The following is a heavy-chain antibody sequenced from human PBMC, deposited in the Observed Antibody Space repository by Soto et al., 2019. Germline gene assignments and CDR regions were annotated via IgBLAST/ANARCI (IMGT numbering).Heavy chain of an antibody. Sequence: QVQLVQSGAEVKKPGSSVKVSCKASGGTFSSYTITWVRQAPGQGLEWLGRIIPIFGVTNYAQKFQDRVTITADRSTNTAYMELSRVVSEDTAVYYCVRDWESTTQTWGFGDSWGQGTLVTVSS. D-gene: IGHD1-1*01. J-gene: IGHJ4*02. CDR1: GGTFSSYT. CDR3: VRDWESTTQTWGFGDS. V-gene: IGHV1-69*08. CDR2: IIPIFGVT.